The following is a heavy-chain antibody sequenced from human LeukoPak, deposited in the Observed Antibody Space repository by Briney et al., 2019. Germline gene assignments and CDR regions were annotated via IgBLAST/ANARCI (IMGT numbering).Heavy chain of an antibody. CDR1: GGSISSSNW. V-gene: IGHV4-4*02. CDR2: IYHSGST. CDR3: ARDRCSGGSCPTG. Sequence: SETLSLTCAISGGSISSSNWWSWVRQPPGKGLEWIGEIYHSGSTNYNPSLKSRVTISVDKSKNQFSLKLSSVTAADTTVYYCARDRCSGGSCPTGWGQGTLVTVSS. D-gene: IGHD2-15*01. J-gene: IGHJ4*02.